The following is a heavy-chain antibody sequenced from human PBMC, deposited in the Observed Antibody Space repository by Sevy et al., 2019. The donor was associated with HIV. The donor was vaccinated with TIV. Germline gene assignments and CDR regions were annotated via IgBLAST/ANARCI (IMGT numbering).Heavy chain of an antibody. Sequence: GGSLRLSCAASGFTFSSYTMTWVRQAPGKGLEWVSSLTYNDKTFYAESVEGRFTISRDTSKNTFYLQMNSLRAEDTAVYYCGNALTIGWEKDAFNIWGQGTTVTVSS. CDR1: GFTFSSYT. D-gene: IGHD1-26*01. V-gene: IGHV3-23*01. J-gene: IGHJ3*02. CDR2: LTYNDKT. CDR3: GNALTIGWEKDAFNI.